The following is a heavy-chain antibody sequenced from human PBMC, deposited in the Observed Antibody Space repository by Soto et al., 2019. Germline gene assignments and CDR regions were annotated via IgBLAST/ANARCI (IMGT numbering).Heavy chain of an antibody. CDR2: IYHGGST. CDR3: ARHTRNQFDP. V-gene: IGHV4-39*01. J-gene: IGHJ5*02. Sequence: SETLSLTCTVSGASISSRDYYWGWIRQTPGKGLEWIGSIYHGGSTYYNPSLNSRVTLSIDMTNNHVSLILNSVTAADTAVYYCARHTRNQFDPWGQGTLVTVSS. CDR1: GASISSRDYY.